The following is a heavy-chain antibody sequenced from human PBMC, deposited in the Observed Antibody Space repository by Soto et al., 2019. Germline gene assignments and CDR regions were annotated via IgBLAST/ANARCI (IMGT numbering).Heavy chain of an antibody. CDR1: GFTFETSW. CDR3: VRERISS. CDR2: IKQDGSEK. V-gene: IGHV3-7*03. Sequence: EVQLVESGGGLVQPGGSLRLSCAASGFTFETSWMTWVRQAPGKGLEWVANIKQDGSEKYYVDSVKGRFTISRDNAKNSLYIQMNSLRVEDTAVYFCVRERISSWGQGTLVTVSS. J-gene: IGHJ4*02.